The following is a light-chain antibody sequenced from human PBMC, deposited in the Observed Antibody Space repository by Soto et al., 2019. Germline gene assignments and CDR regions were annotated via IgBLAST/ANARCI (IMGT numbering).Light chain of an antibody. CDR1: SSDVGSYNL. CDR3: CSYAGSSTHVV. V-gene: IGLV2-23*01. CDR2: EGS. Sequence: QSVLTQPASVSGSPGQSITISCTGTSSDVGSYNLVSWYQQHPGKAPQLMIYEGSKRPSGVSNRFSGSKSGNTASRTISGLQAEDEADYYCCSYAGSSTHVVFGGGTKVTVL. J-gene: IGLJ2*01.